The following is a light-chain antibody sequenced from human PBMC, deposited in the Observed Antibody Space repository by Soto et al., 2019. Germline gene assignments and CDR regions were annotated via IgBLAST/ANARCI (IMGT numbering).Light chain of an antibody. J-gene: IGLJ3*02. V-gene: IGLV1-40*01. CDR3: QSFDISLSGRV. CDR2: GNN. Sequence: QSALTQPPSVSGAPGQRVTISCTGTSSNIGAGYDVHWYRQLPGTAPKLLIYGNNNRPSGVPGRFSGSKSGTSASLAISGLQAEDEADYYCQSFDISLSGRVFGGGTK. CDR1: SSNIGAGYD.